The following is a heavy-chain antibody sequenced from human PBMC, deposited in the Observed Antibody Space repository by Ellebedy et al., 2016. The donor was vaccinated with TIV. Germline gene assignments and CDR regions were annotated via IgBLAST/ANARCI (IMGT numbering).Heavy chain of an antibody. V-gene: IGHV3-48*01. Sequence: GESLKISCAASGLTFSSYSMDWVRQAPGRGLEWISYITSGSEVISYADSVKGRFTISRDNSKNTLYLQMNSLRAEDTAVYYCARDRGYSYGPSVAFDIWGQGTMVTVSS. CDR2: ITSGSEVI. CDR1: GLTFSSYS. D-gene: IGHD5-18*01. J-gene: IGHJ3*02. CDR3: ARDRGYSYGPSVAFDI.